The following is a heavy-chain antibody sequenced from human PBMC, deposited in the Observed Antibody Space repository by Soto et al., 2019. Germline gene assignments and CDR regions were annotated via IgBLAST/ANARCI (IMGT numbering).Heavy chain of an antibody. CDR1: GFTFTSSA. J-gene: IGHJ4*02. CDR3: AAAPGIAVAGIDY. CDR2: IVVGSGNT. V-gene: IGHV1-58*01. D-gene: IGHD6-19*01. Sequence: SVKVSCKASGFTFTSSAVQWVRQSRGQRLEWIGWIVVGSGNTNYAQKFQERVTITRDMSTSTAYMELSSLRSEDTAVYYCAAAPGIAVAGIDYWGQGTLVTVSS.